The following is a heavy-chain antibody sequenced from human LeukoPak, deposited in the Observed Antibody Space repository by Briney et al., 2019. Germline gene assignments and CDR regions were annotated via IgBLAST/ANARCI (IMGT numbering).Heavy chain of an antibody. CDR3: ASGAPGY. Sequence: PSETLSLTCAVYGGSFSGYSWSWIRQPPGKGLEWIGEINHSGSTNYNPSLKSRLTISVDTSKNQFSLKLSSVTAADTAVYYCASGAPGYWGQGTLVTVSS. J-gene: IGHJ4*02. CDR1: GGSFSGYS. CDR2: INHSGST. V-gene: IGHV4-34*01.